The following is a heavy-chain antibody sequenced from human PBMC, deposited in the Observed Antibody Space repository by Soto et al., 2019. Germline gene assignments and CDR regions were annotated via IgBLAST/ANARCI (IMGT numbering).Heavy chain of an antibody. D-gene: IGHD3-22*01. CDR2: IIPIFGTA. V-gene: IGHV1-69*13. CDR3: ARGYLPITIIRGAANYGMDV. Sequence: SVKVSCKASGGTFSSYAISWVRQAPGQGLEWMGGIIPIFGTANYAQKFQGRVTITADESTSTAYMELSSLRSEDTAVYYCARGYLPITIIRGAANYGMDVWGQGTTVTVSS. J-gene: IGHJ6*02. CDR1: GGTFSSYA.